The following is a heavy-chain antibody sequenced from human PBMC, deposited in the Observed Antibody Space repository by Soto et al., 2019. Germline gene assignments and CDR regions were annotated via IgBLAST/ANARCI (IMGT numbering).Heavy chain of an antibody. CDR3: AKGLNYFGN. Sequence: GGPLRLPCAASGFNFSNYAMRWVRQAPGKGLEWVSTLSATSGSTYYAAYVKGRFTLSRDKSKNTLELQMNSLRAEDTAVYYCAKGLNYFGNWGPGTLVTGSS. CDR2: LSATSGST. J-gene: IGHJ4*02. V-gene: IGHV3-23*01. CDR1: GFNFSNYA.